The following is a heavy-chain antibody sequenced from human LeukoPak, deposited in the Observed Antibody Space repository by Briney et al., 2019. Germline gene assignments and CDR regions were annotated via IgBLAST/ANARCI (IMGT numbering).Heavy chain of an antibody. CDR2: ISAYNDNT. Sequence: ASVKVSCKASGYTFTSYGISWVRQAPGQGLEWMGWISAYNDNTNYAQKLQGRVTMTTDTSTSTAYMELRSLRSDDTAVYYCARGEEAVAGTGDFDYWGQGTLVTVSS. CDR3: ARGEEAVAGTGDFDY. J-gene: IGHJ4*02. D-gene: IGHD6-19*01. V-gene: IGHV1-18*04. CDR1: GYTFTSYG.